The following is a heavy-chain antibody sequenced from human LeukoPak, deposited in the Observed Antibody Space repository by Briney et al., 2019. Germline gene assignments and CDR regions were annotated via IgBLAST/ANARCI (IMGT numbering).Heavy chain of an antibody. CDR2: IYTSGST. CDR3: ARDKVETTTFLCAFDI. V-gene: IGHV4-4*07. Sequence: SETLSLTCTVSGGSISSYYWSWIRQPAGKGLEWIGRIYTSGSTNYNPSLKSRVTMSVDTSKNQFSLKLSSVTAADTAVYYCARDKVETTTFLCAFDIWGQGTMVTVSS. CDR1: GGSISSYY. D-gene: IGHD2-21*02. J-gene: IGHJ3*02.